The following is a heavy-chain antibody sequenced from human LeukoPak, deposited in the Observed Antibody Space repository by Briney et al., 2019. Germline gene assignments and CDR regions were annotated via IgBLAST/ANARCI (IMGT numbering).Heavy chain of an antibody. CDR3: ARDSSGWSFFPAYGY. V-gene: IGHV4-39*01. J-gene: IGHJ4*02. CDR2: IYYSGST. D-gene: IGHD6-19*01. Sequence: SETLSLTCTVSGGSISSSSYYWGWIRQPPGKGLEWIGSIYYSGSTYYNPSLKSRVTISVDTSKNQFSLKLSSVPAADTAVYYCARDSSGWSFFPAYGYWGQGTLVTVSS. CDR1: GGSISSSSYY.